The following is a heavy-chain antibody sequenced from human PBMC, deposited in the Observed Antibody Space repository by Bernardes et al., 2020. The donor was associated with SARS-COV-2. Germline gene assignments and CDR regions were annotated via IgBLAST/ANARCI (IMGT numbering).Heavy chain of an antibody. Sequence: GESLKSSCKGSGYIFTTYWIVWVRQMPGKGLEWMGFIYPSDSNTRYSPSFQGQVTISADKSINTAYLQWSSLKASDTAMYYCARHGTGWRSSADYWGQGTLVTVSS. CDR1: GYIFTTYW. J-gene: IGHJ4*02. D-gene: IGHD6-19*01. CDR3: ARHGTGWRSSADY. V-gene: IGHV5-51*01. CDR2: IYPSDSNT.